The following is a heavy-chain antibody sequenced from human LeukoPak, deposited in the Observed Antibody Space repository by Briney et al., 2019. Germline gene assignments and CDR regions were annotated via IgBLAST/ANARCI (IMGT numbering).Heavy chain of an antibody. V-gene: IGHV3-30*04. D-gene: IGHD3-22*01. Sequence: PGRSLRLSCAASGFTFSSYAMHWVRQAPGKGLEWVAVISYDGSNKYYADSVKGRFTISRDNSKNTLYLQMNSLRAEDTAVYYCAKERYYYDSSGYEELVEYFQHWGQGTLVTVSS. CDR3: AKERYYYDSSGYEELVEYFQH. CDR1: GFTFSSYA. CDR2: ISYDGSNK. J-gene: IGHJ1*01.